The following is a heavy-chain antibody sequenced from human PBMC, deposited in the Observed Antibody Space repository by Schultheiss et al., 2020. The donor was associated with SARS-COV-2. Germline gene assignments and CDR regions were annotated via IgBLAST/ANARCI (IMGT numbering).Heavy chain of an antibody. CDR1: GFTFSSYG. CDR3: ARDFVGGYDWGTFDY. D-gene: IGHD5-12*01. Sequence: GESLKISCAASGFTFSSYGMHWVRQAPGKGLEWVAFISYDGSNKYYADSVKGRFTISRDNSKNTLYLQMNSLRAEDTAVYYCARDFVGGYDWGTFDYWGQGTLVTVSS. J-gene: IGHJ4*02. CDR2: ISYDGSNK. V-gene: IGHV3-30*19.